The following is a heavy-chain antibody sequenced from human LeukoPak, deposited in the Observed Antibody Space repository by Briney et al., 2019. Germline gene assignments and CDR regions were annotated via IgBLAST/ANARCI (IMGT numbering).Heavy chain of an antibody. D-gene: IGHD5/OR15-5a*01. CDR2: FGISGTI. V-gene: IGHV3-48*01. J-gene: IGHJ4*02. CDR3: AGYGVYPY. Sequence: GGSLRLSCAASGFAVNTYDMHWVRQAPGGGPQWIAYFGISGTIYYADSVRGRFTISRDSAKNSLYPQMNGLRVDDTAIYYCAGYGVYPYWGQGTPVTVSS. CDR1: GFAVNTYD.